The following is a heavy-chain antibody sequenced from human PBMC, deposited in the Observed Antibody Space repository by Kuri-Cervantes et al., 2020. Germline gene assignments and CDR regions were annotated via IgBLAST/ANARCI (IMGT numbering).Heavy chain of an antibody. D-gene: IGHD3-22*01. J-gene: IGHJ4*02. Sequence: LRLSCTVSGGSISSGSYYWSWIRQPAGKGLEWIGRIYTSGSTNYNPSLKSRVTISVDTSKNQFPLKLSSVTAADTAVYYCARHEYSNYYDSSGLSSNFDCWGQGTLVTVSS. CDR3: ARHEYSNYYDSSGLSSNFDC. V-gene: IGHV4-61*02. CDR2: IYTSGST. CDR1: GGSISSGSYY.